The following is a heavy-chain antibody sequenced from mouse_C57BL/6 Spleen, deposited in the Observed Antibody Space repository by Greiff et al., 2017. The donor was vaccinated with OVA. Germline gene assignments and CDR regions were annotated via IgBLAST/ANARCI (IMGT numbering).Heavy chain of an antibody. CDR2: INPYNGGT. J-gene: IGHJ4*01. CDR3: ARRLSNPYAMDY. V-gene: IGHV1-19*01. D-gene: IGHD2-5*01. Sequence: EVQLQQSGPVLVKPGASVKMSCKASGYTFTDYYMNWVKQSHGKSLEWIGVINPYNGGTSYNQKFKGKATLTVDKSSSTAYMELNSLTSEDSAVYYCARRLSNPYAMDYWGQGTSVTVSS. CDR1: GYTFTDYY.